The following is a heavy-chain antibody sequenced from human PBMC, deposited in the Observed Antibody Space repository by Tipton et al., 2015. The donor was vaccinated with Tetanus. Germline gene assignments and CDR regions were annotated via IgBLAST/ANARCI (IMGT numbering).Heavy chain of an antibody. D-gene: IGHD6-19*01. CDR2: ISGSGGST. V-gene: IGHV3-23*01. J-gene: IGHJ4*02. Sequence: SLRLSCAASGFTFSSYAMSWVRQAPGKGLEWVSAISGSGGSTYYADSVKGRFTISRDNSKNTLYLQMNSLRAEDTAVYYCAKDQSRSGWGPDYWGQGTLVTVSS. CDR1: GFTFSSYA. CDR3: AKDQSRSGWGPDY.